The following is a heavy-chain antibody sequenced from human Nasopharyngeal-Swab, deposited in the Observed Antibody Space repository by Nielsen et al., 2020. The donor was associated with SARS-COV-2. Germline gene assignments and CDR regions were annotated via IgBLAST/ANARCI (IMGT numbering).Heavy chain of an antibody. CDR1: GYTFTSYD. CDR3: ARVCSGGSCYSTDYYYGMDV. D-gene: IGHD2-15*01. V-gene: IGHV1-8*01. CDR2: MNPNSGNT. J-gene: IGHJ6*02. Sequence: ASVKVSCKASGYTFTSYDINWVRQATGQGLEWMGWMNPNSGNTGYAQKFQGRVTMTRNTSISTAYMELSSLRSEDTAVYYCARVCSGGSCYSTDYYYGMDVWGQGTTVTVPS.